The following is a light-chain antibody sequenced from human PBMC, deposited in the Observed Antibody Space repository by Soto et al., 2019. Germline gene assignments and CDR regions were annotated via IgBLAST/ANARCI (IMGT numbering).Light chain of an antibody. J-gene: IGLJ1*01. V-gene: IGLV2-18*02. CDR2: EVS. CDR1: SSDVGSYNR. Sequence: QSVLTQPPSVSGSPGQSVAISCTGTSSDVGSYNRVSWYQQPPGTAPKVMIYEVSNRPSGVPDRFSGSKSGNTASLTISGLQAEDEADYYCSSYTTISTYVFGTGTKVTVL. CDR3: SSYTTISTYV.